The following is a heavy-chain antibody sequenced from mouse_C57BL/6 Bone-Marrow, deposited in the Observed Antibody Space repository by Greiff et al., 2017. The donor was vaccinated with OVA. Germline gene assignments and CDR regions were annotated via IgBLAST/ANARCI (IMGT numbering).Heavy chain of an antibody. Sequence: VQLQQSGPELVKPGASVKISCKASGYSFTGYYMNWVKQSPEKSLEWIGEINPSTGGTTYNQKFKAKATLTVDKSSSTAYMQLNSLTSEDSAVYYCARAEEAYDGYHWGQGTTLTVSS. CDR3: ARAEEAYDGYH. V-gene: IGHV1-42*01. CDR2: INPSTGGT. D-gene: IGHD2-3*01. J-gene: IGHJ2*01. CDR1: GYSFTGYY.